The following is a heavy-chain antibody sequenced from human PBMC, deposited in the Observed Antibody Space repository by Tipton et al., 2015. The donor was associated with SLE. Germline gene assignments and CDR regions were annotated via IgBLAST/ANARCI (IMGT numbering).Heavy chain of an antibody. CDR1: GFTYSGYA. D-gene: IGHD3-16*01. CDR2: IMADGSNK. J-gene: IGHJ4*02. V-gene: IGHV3-30*02. CDR3: AGGTGAYFDH. Sequence: SLRLSCAASGFTYSGYAMHWVRQAPGKGLEWVAFIMADGSNKDYADSVKGRFTISRDNSKNTLYLQMNRLRVEDTAVYYCAGGTGAYFDHWDQGTLVTVSS.